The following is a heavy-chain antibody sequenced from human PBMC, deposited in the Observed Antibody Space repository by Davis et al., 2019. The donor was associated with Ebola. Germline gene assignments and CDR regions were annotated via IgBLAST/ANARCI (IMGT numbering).Heavy chain of an antibody. D-gene: IGHD2/OR15-2a*01. CDR2: INPHNGNT. CDR1: GYTFTNYG. J-gene: IGHJ4*02. Sequence: AASVKVSCKASGYTFTNYGITWVRQAPGQGLEWMGWINPHNGNTNYAQNVQGRVTMTTDTSTSTAYMEVGSLSSDDTAGYYCARAHFPTTSDHWGQGTLVTVSS. V-gene: IGHV1-18*04. CDR3: ARAHFPTTSDH.